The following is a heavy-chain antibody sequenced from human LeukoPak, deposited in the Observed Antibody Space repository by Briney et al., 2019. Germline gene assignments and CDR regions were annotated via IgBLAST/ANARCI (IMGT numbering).Heavy chain of an antibody. J-gene: IGHJ4*02. V-gene: IGHV3-74*01. CDR1: GFTFSSYW. CDR2: INTDGSST. CDR3: ASLPAAIRGNY. Sequence: PGGSLRLSCAASGFTFSSYWMHWVRQAPGKGLVWVSRINTDGSSTSYADSVKGRFTISRDNAKNTLYLQMNSLRAEDTAVYYCASLPAAIRGNYWGQGTLVTVSS. D-gene: IGHD2-2*02.